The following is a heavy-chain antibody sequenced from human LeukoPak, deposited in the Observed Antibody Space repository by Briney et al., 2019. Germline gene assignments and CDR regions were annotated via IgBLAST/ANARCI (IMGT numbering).Heavy chain of an antibody. D-gene: IGHD5-18*01. CDR3: AREGTAMVDFDY. Sequence: AGWSLRLSCAASGFTFSDYYMSWIRQAPGKGLVWVSYISSSGSTIYYADSVKGRFTISRDNAKNSLYLQMNSLRAEDTAVYYCAREGTAMVDFDYWGQGTLVTVSS. V-gene: IGHV3-11*01. J-gene: IGHJ4*02. CDR2: ISSSGSTI. CDR1: GFTFSDYY.